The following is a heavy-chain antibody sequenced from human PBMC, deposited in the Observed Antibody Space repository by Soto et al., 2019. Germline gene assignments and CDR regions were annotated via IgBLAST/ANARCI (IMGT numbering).Heavy chain of an antibody. CDR1: GFTFSNAW. D-gene: IGHD6-13*01. J-gene: IGHJ4*02. Sequence: GGSLRLSCAASGFTFSNAWMSWVRQAPGKGLEWVGRIKSKTDGGTTDYAAPVKGRFTISRDDSKNTLYLQMNSLKTEDTAVYYCTTDLHSSSWYYFDYRGQGTLVTVSS. CDR3: TTDLHSSSWYYFDY. CDR2: IKSKTDGGTT. V-gene: IGHV3-15*01.